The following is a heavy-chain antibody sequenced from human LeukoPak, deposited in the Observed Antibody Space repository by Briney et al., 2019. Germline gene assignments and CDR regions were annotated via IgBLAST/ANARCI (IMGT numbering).Heavy chain of an antibody. Sequence: SETLSLTCTVSGGSISSYYWSWIRQPPGKGLEWIGYIYYSGSTNYNPSLKSRVTISVDTSKNQFSLKLSSVTAADTAVYYCARTGDIVVVPDHYGMDVWGQGTTVTVSS. D-gene: IGHD2-2*01. CDR1: GGSISSYY. V-gene: IGHV4-59*12. CDR3: ARTGDIVVVPDHYGMDV. J-gene: IGHJ6*02. CDR2: IYYSGST.